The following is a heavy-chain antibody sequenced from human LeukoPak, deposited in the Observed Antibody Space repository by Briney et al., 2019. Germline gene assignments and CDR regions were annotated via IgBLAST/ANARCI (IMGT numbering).Heavy chain of an antibody. V-gene: IGHV4-59*01. D-gene: IGHD1-26*01. J-gene: IGHJ3*02. CDR2: IYYGGST. CDR1: GGSISSYY. CDR3: AAKERGSYWGLDAFDI. Sequence: SETLSLTCTVSGGSISSYYWSWIRQPPGKGLEWIGYIYYGGSTNYNPSLKSRVTISVDTSKNQFSLRPSSVTAADTAVYYCAAKERGSYWGLDAFDIWGQGTMVTVSS.